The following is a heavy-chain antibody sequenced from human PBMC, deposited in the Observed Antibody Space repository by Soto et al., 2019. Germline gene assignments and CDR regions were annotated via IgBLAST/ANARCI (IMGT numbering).Heavy chain of an antibody. D-gene: IGHD1-26*01. Sequence: QVQLVESGGGVVQPGRSLRLSCAASGFTFSSYGMHWVRQAPGKGLEWVAVISYDGSNKYYADSVKGRFTISRDNSKNTLDLQMNSLRAEDTAVYYCAKGEWGAFDIWGQGTMVTVSS. J-gene: IGHJ3*02. CDR1: GFTFSSYG. CDR2: ISYDGSNK. V-gene: IGHV3-30*18. CDR3: AKGEWGAFDI.